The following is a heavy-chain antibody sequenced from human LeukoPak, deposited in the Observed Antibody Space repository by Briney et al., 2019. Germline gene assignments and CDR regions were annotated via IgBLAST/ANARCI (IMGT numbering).Heavy chain of an antibody. D-gene: IGHD6-19*01. CDR3: AKDARRTSGWYFFDY. CDR1: GFTFSGYS. V-gene: IGHV3-23*01. Sequence: PGGSLRLSCAASGFTFSGYSMNWVRQAPGKGLEWVSAISDSGGRTYYADSVRGRFTISRDNSKNMLFLQMNSLRAEDTAVYYCAKDARRTSGWYFFDYWGQGTLVTVSS. J-gene: IGHJ4*02. CDR2: ISDSGGRT.